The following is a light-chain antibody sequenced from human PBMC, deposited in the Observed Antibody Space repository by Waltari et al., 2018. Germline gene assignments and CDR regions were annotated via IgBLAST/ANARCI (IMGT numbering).Light chain of an antibody. Sequence: IQMTQSHSSLSASVGDTVTITCRASQNINTYLNWYLQTPGKAPKLLLYIASTLKSGVPSRFRGSGSGTDFALTITSLQPEDFATYYCQQTYSTPYTFGQGTKIQI. CDR1: QNINTY. CDR2: IAS. V-gene: IGKV1-39*01. CDR3: QQTYSTPYT. J-gene: IGKJ2*01.